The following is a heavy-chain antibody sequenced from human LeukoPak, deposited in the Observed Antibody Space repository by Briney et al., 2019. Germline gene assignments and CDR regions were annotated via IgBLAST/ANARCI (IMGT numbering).Heavy chain of an antibody. V-gene: IGHV4-61*01. Sequence: SETLSLTCTVSGASVSSGSYYWSWIRQPPGKGLEWIGYVYYDGSTNYNPSLKSRVTISADTSKRQFSLKLSSVTAADTAVYARESAGNYGDLGSRGVSDYWGQGTPVTVSS. D-gene: IGHD4-17*01. J-gene: IGHJ4*02. CDR2: VYYDGST. CDR3: ESAGNYGDLGSRGVSDY. CDR1: GASVSSGSYY.